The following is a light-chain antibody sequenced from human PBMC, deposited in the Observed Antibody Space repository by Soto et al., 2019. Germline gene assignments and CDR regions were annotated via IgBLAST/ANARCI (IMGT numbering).Light chain of an antibody. CDR2: GAS. CDR3: QQLNSFPPFFT. J-gene: IGKJ3*01. CDR1: QGISSY. Sequence: DIQLTQSPSFLSASVGDKITITCRPSQGISSYLAWYQQRPGKAPELLIYGASTLRTGVASRFRGSGSGTEFTLTISSLQPEDFATYFCQQLNSFPPFFTFGPGTKVDIK. V-gene: IGKV1-9*01.